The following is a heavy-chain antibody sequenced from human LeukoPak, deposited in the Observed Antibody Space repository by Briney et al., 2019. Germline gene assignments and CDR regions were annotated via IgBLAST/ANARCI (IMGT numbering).Heavy chain of an antibody. V-gene: IGHV3-7*01. J-gene: IGHJ5*02. CDR2: IKRDGSAT. D-gene: IGHD6-6*01. Sequence: GGSLRLTCAASGFIFSNFWMSWVRQAPGKGLEWVANIKRDGSATNYVDSVKGRFTISRDNAKNSLDLQLNSLRAEDTAVYYCARAGGSSSWGQGTLVTVSS. CDR3: ARAGGSSS. CDR1: GFIFSNFW.